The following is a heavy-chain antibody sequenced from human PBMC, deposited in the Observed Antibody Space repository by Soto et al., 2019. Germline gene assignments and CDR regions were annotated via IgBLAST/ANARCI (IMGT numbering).Heavy chain of an antibody. CDR3: ARYRREAVAGYTLDN. CDR1: GGSMSSNY. CDR2: VYNSGST. Sequence: SETLSLTCTVSGGSMSSNYWTWIRQPPGKGLEWIGYVYNSGSTNYNPSLKSRVTISEDTSKSQFSLKVNSMTAADTAVYYCARYRREAVAGYTLDNWGQGILVTVSS. V-gene: IGHV4-59*01. J-gene: IGHJ4*02. D-gene: IGHD6-13*01.